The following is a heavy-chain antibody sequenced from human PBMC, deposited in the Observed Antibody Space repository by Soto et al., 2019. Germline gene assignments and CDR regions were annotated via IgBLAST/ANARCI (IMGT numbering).Heavy chain of an antibody. CDR3: ARETGSGSYYDY. D-gene: IGHD3-10*01. Sequence: PSETLSLTCTVSGGSISSYFWSWIRQPPGKGLEWIGYIYYSGTTNYNPSLKNRVTISVDTSKNQFSPSLSSVTAADTGVYYCARETGSGSYYDYWGQGALVTVSS. V-gene: IGHV4-59*01. J-gene: IGHJ4*02. CDR1: GGSISSYF. CDR2: IYYSGTT.